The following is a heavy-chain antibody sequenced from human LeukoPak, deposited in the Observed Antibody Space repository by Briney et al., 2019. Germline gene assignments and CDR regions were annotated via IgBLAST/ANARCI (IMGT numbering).Heavy chain of an antibody. J-gene: IGHJ6*03. CDR2: MNPNSGNT. CDR3: ARGRGDGYNLYYYYMDV. V-gene: IGHV1-8*01. D-gene: IGHD5-24*01. Sequence: ASVKVSCKASGYTFTSYDINWVRQATGQGPEWMGWMNPNSGNTGYAQKFQGRVNMTRNTSISTAYMELSSLRSEDTAVYYCARGRGDGYNLYYYYMDVWGKGTTVTVSS. CDR1: GYTFTSYD.